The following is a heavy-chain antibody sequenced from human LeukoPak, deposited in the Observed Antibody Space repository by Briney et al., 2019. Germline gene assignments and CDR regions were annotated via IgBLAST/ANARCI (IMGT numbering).Heavy chain of an antibody. D-gene: IGHD4-11*01. CDR3: ARGVPKTSYYYYYMDV. J-gene: IGHJ6*03. CDR2: IYSGGST. Sequence: GGSLRLSCAASGFTVSSNYMSWVRQAPGKGLERVSVIYSGGSTYYADSVKGRFTISRDNSKNTLYLQMNSLRAEDTAVYYCARGVPKTSYYYYYMDVWGKGTTVTVSS. V-gene: IGHV3-53*01. CDR1: GFTVSSNY.